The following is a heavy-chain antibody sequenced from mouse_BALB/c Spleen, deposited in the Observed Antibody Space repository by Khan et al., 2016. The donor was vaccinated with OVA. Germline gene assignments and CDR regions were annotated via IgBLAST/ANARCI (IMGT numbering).Heavy chain of an antibody. CDR1: GFSLTSYG. Sequence: QVQLQQSGPGLVQPSQSLSITCTVSGFSLTSYGVHWVRQSPGKGLEWLGVIWRGGSTDYNAAFMSRLSITKDNSKSQVFFKMNSLQADDTAIYYGAKKITTVDYYAMDYWGQGTSVTVSS. CDR2: IWRGGST. V-gene: IGHV2-5*01. J-gene: IGHJ4*01. D-gene: IGHD1-1*01. CDR3: AKKITTVDYYAMDY.